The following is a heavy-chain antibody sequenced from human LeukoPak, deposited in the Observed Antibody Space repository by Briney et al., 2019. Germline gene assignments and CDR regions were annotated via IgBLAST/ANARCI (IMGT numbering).Heavy chain of an antibody. J-gene: IGHJ6*03. CDR1: GGSISSYY. CDR2: IYYSGTT. D-gene: IGHD1-1*01. Sequence: SETLSLTCTVSGGSISSYYWSWIRQPPGKGLELIGYIYYSGTTNYNPSLKSRVTISVDTSKDQFSLKLSSVTAADTAVYYCARVSWFPGTSYYYMDVWGKGTTVTVSS. CDR3: ARVSWFPGTSYYYMDV. V-gene: IGHV4-59*01.